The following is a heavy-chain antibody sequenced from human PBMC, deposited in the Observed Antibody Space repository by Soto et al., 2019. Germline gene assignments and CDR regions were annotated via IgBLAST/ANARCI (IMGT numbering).Heavy chain of an antibody. Sequence: EVQLLESGGGLLQPGGSLRLSCAASGFTFSSYDMSWVRQAPGEGLEWVSGIGVSGTSTFYADSVKGRFTISRDDSKNTLYLQMNCLSAEDTAIYYCAKVSWSGGSTNYWGQGTLVSVSS. CDR3: AKVSWSGGSTNY. D-gene: IGHD2-8*01. J-gene: IGHJ4*02. V-gene: IGHV3-23*01. CDR1: GFTFSSYD. CDR2: IGVSGTST.